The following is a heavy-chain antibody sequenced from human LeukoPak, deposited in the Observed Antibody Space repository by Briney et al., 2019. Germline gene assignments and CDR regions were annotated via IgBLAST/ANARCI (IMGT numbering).Heavy chain of an antibody. CDR1: GFTFSSYW. Sequence: GGSLRLSCAASGFTFSSYWMSWVRQAPGKGLEWVANIKQDGSEKYYVDSVKGRFTISRDNAKNSLCLQMNSLRAEDTAVYYCARDMYYYDSSGLDGGLGAFDIWGQGTMVTVSS. CDR2: IKQDGSEK. J-gene: IGHJ3*02. V-gene: IGHV3-7*01. CDR3: ARDMYYYDSSGLDGGLGAFDI. D-gene: IGHD3-22*01.